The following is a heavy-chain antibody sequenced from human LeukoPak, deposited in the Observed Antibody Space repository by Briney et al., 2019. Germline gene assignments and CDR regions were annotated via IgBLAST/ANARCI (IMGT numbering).Heavy chain of an antibody. CDR2: IIGRGTSA. D-gene: IGHD2-21*01. CDR3: AKPDGNVVAVPMDV. Sequence: GGSLRLSCTVSGITFRTSSFNWVRQVPGKGLEWVSSIIGRGTSAYYADSVKGRFTISRDNSKNTLFLQMNRLRAADTAVYYCAKPDGNVVAVPMDVWGQGTTVTVSS. CDR1: GITFRTSS. V-gene: IGHV3-23*01. J-gene: IGHJ6*02.